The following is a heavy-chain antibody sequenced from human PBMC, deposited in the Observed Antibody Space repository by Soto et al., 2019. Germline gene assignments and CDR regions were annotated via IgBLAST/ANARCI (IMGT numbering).Heavy chain of an antibody. CDR1: GFTFSSYA. CDR3: AKDPAAITRGAFDI. V-gene: IGHV3-23*01. CDR2: ISGSGGST. J-gene: IGHJ3*02. D-gene: IGHD2-2*01. Sequence: EVQLLESGGGLVKPGGSLRLSCAASGFTFSSYAMSWVRQAPGKGLEWVSAISGSGGSTDYAESVKGRFTISRDNSKNTMYLHMNSLRAANTAVYYCAKDPAAITRGAFDIWGQGTLVTVS.